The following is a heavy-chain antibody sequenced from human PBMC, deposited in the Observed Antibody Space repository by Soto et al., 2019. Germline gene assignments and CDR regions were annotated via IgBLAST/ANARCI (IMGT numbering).Heavy chain of an antibody. Sequence: QVQLVQSGAEVKKPGSSVKVSCKASGGTFSSYTISWVRQAPGQGLEWMGRIIPILGIANYAQKFQGRVTITADKAPSTDYMGLSSLRSEETAVYYCARGGGGDYGDKGRFDYWGQGTLVTVSS. CDR1: GGTFSSYT. CDR2: IIPILGIA. V-gene: IGHV1-69*02. CDR3: ARGGGGDYGDKGRFDY. D-gene: IGHD4-17*01. J-gene: IGHJ4*02.